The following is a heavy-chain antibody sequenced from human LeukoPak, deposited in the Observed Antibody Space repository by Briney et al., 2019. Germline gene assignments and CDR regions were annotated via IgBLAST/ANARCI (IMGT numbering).Heavy chain of an antibody. CDR3: ARMTTVTLAAFDI. V-gene: IGHV3-21*01. J-gene: IGHJ3*02. D-gene: IGHD4-17*01. Sequence: GGSLRLSCAASGFTFSSYSMNWVRQAPGKGLEWVSSISSSRSYIYYADSVKGRFTISRDNAKNSLYLQMNSLRAEDTAVYYCARMTTVTLAAFDIWGQGTMVTVSS. CDR2: ISSSRSYI. CDR1: GFTFSSYS.